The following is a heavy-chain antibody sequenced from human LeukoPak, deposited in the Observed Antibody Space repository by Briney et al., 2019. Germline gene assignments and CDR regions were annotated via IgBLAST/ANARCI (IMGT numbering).Heavy chain of an antibody. CDR2: ISYDGSNK. CDR1: GFTFSSYA. D-gene: IGHD2-15*01. V-gene: IGHV3-30*04. CDR3: ARDPYCSGGSCPEDFDY. Sequence: GVSLRLSCAASGFTFSSYAMHWVRQAPGKGLEWVAVISYDGSNKYYADSVKGRFTISRDNSKNTLYLQMNSLRAEDTAVYYCARDPYCSGGSCPEDFDYWGQGTLVTVSS. J-gene: IGHJ4*02.